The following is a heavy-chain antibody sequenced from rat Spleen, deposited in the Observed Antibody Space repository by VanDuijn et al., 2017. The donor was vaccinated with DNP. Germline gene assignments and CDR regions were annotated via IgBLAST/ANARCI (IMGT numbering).Heavy chain of an antibody. Sequence: QVQLKESGPGLVQPSQTLSLTCTVSGFSLTSNSVHWVRQPPGKGLEWVGAIWSGGSTDYNSALKSRLSISRDTSKSQVFLKMNSLQTEDTAIYFCTRHYSSYAMDAWGQGTSVTVSS. CDR3: TRHYSSYAMDA. CDR1: GFSLTSNS. V-gene: IGHV2-1*01. CDR2: IWSGGST. D-gene: IGHD1-2*01. J-gene: IGHJ4*01.